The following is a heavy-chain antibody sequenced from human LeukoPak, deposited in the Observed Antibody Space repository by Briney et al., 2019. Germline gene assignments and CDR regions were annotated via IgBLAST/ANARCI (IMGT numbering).Heavy chain of an antibody. J-gene: IGHJ4*02. Sequence: GGSLRLSCAASGFTFSDSTMHWVRQASGKGLEWVGRIRSKANNYATAYTASVKGRFTISRDDSKNTAYLQMNSLKAEDTAVYYCTSHDYVGNAAGPDFDYWGQGTLVTVSS. V-gene: IGHV3-73*01. D-gene: IGHD4-23*01. CDR2: IRSKANNYAT. CDR3: TSHDYVGNAAGPDFDY. CDR1: GFTFSDST.